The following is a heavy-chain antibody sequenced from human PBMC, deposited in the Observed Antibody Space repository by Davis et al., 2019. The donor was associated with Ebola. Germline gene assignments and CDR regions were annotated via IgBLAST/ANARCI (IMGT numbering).Heavy chain of an antibody. CDR2: ISWNSGSI. D-gene: IGHD3-3*01. V-gene: IGHV3-9*01. CDR3: AKDYQIFWSGKTAFGWFDY. Sequence: PGGSLRLSCAASGFTFDDYAMHWVRQAPGKGLEWVSGISWNSGSIGYADSVKGRFTISRDNAKNSLYLQMNSLRAEDTALYYCAKDYQIFWSGKTAFGWFDYWGQGTLVTVSS. J-gene: IGHJ4*02. CDR1: GFTFDDYA.